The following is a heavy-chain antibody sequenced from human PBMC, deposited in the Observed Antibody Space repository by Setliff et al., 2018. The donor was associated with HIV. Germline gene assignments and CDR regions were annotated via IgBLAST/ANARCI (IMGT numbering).Heavy chain of an antibody. CDR1: GASFSGYY. CDR3: ARSPGGGRLPYFFDF. V-gene: IGHV4-34*10. D-gene: IGHD2-15*01. CDR2: INHSGIT. Sequence: SETLSLTCAVYGASFSGYYWAWIRQSPERGLEFIGEINHSGITNYNPSLKSRVTLSRDASKNQFFLKLTSVTAADTAIYYCARSPGGGRLPYFFDFWGQGTLGTVSS. J-gene: IGHJ4*02.